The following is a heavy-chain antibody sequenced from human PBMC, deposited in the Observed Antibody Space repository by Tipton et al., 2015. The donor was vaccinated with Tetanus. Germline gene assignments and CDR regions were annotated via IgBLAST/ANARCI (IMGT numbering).Heavy chain of an antibody. D-gene: IGHD3-3*01. CDR2: TSPSGRT. V-gene: IGHV4-61*01. CDR1: GGSIRSGSYQ. CDR3: ARANYEFPKKGPFDS. J-gene: IGHJ4*02. Sequence: LSLTCTVSGGSIRSGSYQWNWIRQPPGKGLEWLAYTSPSGRTNSNYSLKSRITISQDLSKNQFSLRLASVTAADTAVYYCARANYEFPKKGPFDSWGQGALVIVSS.